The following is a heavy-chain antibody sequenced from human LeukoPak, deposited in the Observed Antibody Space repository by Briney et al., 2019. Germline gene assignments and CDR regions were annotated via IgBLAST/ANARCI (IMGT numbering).Heavy chain of an antibody. D-gene: IGHD3-10*01. CDR1: GGSISSYY. J-gene: IGHJ5*02. Sequence: TSETLSLTCTVSGGSISSYYWSWIRQPPGKGLEWIGYIYYSGSTSYNPSLKSRVTISVDTSKNQFSLKLSSVTAADTAVYYCARGRITMVRGDWFDPWGQGTLVTVSS. CDR3: ARGRITMVRGDWFDP. CDR2: IYYSGST. V-gene: IGHV4-59*12.